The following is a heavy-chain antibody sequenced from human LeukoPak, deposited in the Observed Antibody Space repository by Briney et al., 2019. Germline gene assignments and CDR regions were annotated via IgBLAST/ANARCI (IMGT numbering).Heavy chain of an antibody. CDR2: ISSGGSTI. V-gene: IGHV3-48*03. Sequence: GGSLSLSCAASGFSFSSYEMNWVRQAPGKGLEWVSYISSGGSTIYYADSVKGRSTISRDNAKNSLYLQMNSLRAEDTAVYYCAREGLRSGYSSDYWGQGTLVTVSS. CDR1: GFSFSSYE. CDR3: AREGLRSGYSSDY. D-gene: IGHD5-24*01. J-gene: IGHJ4*02.